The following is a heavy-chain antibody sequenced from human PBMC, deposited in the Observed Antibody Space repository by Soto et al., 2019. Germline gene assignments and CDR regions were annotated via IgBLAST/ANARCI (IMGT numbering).Heavy chain of an antibody. CDR1: GVSIRNGDYY. J-gene: IGHJ6*02. Sequence: PSETPSLTCTVSGVSIRNGDYYWSWIRQTPGKGLEWIGSIYYSGTTYNNTSLRSPVTISVDTSKNQFSLKLTYVTAADTAVYFCARSRGRDYHWYYYGLDVWGQGTTVTVSS. CDR3: ARSRGRDYHWYYYGLDV. CDR2: IYYSGTT. V-gene: IGHV4-30-4*01. D-gene: IGHD1-1*01.